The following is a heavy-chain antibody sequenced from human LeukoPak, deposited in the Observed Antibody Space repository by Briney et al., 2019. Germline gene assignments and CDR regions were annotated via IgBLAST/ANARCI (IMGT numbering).Heavy chain of an antibody. V-gene: IGHV3-15*01. CDR3: TTDGEVTRYVVPAAIFADYFDY. CDR2: IKSKTDGGTT. J-gene: IGHJ4*02. Sequence: GGSLRLSCTGSGFTFGDYAMSWVRQAPGKGLEWVGRIKSKTDGGTTDYAAPVKGRFTISRDDSKNTLYLQMNSLKTEDTAVYYCTTDGEVTRYVVPAAIFADYFDYWGQGTLVTVSS. D-gene: IGHD2-2*01. CDR1: GFTFGDYA.